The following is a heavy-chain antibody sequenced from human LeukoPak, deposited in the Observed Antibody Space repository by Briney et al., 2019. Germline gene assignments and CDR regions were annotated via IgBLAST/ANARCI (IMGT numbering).Heavy chain of an antibody. CDR1: GGSIDNSHYY. J-gene: IGHJ4*02. Sequence: PSETLSLTCTVSGGSIDNSHYYWGWIRQPPGEGLEWIASIHYSGSTHYNPSLKSRVTISVDTSKNQSSLKLSSVTAADTAVYYCVRLASGLIDYWGQGTLVTVSS. CDR3: VRLASGLIDY. D-gene: IGHD6-19*01. CDR2: IHYSGST. V-gene: IGHV4-39*01.